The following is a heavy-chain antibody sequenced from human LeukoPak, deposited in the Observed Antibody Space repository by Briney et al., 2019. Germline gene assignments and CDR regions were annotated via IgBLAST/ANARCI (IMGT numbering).Heavy chain of an antibody. Sequence: GGSLRLSCKVSGFSVSSNSMSWVRQAPGKGLEWVSFIYSGTTHYSDSVKGRFTISRDNSKNTLYLQMNTLRAEDTAVYYCARDRPYGGIGDFDYWGQGTLVTVSS. CDR2: IYSGTT. CDR1: GFSVSSNS. CDR3: ARDRPYGGIGDFDY. J-gene: IGHJ4*02. D-gene: IGHD4-23*01. V-gene: IGHV3-53*01.